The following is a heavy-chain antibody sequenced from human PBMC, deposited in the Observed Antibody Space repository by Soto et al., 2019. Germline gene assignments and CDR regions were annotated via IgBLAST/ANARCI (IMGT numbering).Heavy chain of an antibody. D-gene: IGHD2-2*01. J-gene: IGHJ4*02. CDR3: AREYCTSSSCYGVDY. V-gene: IGHV1-18*01. CDR1: GDTFTTYG. CDR2: ISGYRGNT. Sequence: GASVKVSCKASGDTFTTYGISWVRQAPGQGLEWMGWISGYRGNTKSAQKFQGRLIMTADTSTSTAYMELGSLRSDDTAVYYCAREYCTSSSCYGVDYWGQGTLVTVSS.